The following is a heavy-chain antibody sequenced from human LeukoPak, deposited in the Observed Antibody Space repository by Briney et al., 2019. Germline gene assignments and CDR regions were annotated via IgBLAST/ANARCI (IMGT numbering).Heavy chain of an antibody. Sequence: SGGSLRLSCAASGFTFSSYWMSWVRQAPGKGLEWVANIKQDGSEKYYVDSVKGRFTISRDNAKNSLYLQMNSLRAEDTAVYYCARGVATAYYYYYYMDVWGKGTTVTISS. D-gene: IGHD5-18*01. V-gene: IGHV3-7*01. CDR2: IKQDGSEK. J-gene: IGHJ6*03. CDR3: ARGVATAYYYYYYMDV. CDR1: GFTFSSYW.